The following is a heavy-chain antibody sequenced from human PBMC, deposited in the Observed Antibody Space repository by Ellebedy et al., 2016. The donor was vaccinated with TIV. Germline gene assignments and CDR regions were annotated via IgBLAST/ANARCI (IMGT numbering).Heavy chain of an antibody. Sequence: PGGSLRLSCAASGFPFSTYSMNWVRQAPGKGLEWVSHISSSSSTRYYADPVKGRFTISRDNAKNSLYLQMNSLRAEDTAVYYCARWGSFDIWGQGTMVTVSS. CDR2: ISSSSSTR. D-gene: IGHD3-16*01. CDR1: GFPFSTYS. J-gene: IGHJ3*02. CDR3: ARWGSFDI. V-gene: IGHV3-48*01.